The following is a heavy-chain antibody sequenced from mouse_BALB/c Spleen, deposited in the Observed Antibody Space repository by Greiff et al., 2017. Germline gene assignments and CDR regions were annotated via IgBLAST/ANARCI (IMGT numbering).Heavy chain of an antibody. CDR1: GYTFTDYA. V-gene: IGHV1S137*01. Sequence: QVQLQQSGAELVRPVVSVKISCKGSGYTFTDYAMHWVKQSHAKSLEWIGVISTYYGDASYNQKFKGKATMTVDKSSSTAYMELARLTSEDSAIYYCARDYYGSSYFAYWGQGTLVTVSA. CDR3: ARDYYGSSYFAY. D-gene: IGHD1-1*01. CDR2: ISTYYGDA. J-gene: IGHJ3*01.